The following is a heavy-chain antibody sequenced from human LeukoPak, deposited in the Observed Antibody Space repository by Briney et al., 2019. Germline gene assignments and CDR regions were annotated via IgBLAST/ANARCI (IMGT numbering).Heavy chain of an antibody. CDR2: IRSKAYGGTT. D-gene: IGHD6-13*01. CDR3: TRDLAAAATLHYYYYGMDV. Sequence: GGSLRLSCTASGFTFGDYAMSWFRQAPGKGLEWVGFIRSKAYGGTTEYAASVKGRFTISRDDSKSIAYLQMNSLKTEDTAVYYCTRDLAAAATLHYYYYGMDVWGQGTTVTVSS. J-gene: IGHJ6*02. CDR1: GFTFGDYA. V-gene: IGHV3-49*03.